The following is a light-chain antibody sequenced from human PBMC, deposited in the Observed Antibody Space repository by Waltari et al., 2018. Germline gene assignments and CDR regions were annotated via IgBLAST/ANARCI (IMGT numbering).Light chain of an antibody. CDR3: LQYNSHPWT. CDR2: GAS. CDR1: QGISTY. J-gene: IGKJ1*01. Sequence: DIQMTQSPSSLSASAGDTVTITCRASQGISTYLNWYQQKPGKTPKRLIYGASSLESGVPSRFSGSGSGTDFTLTISSLQPEDCATYYCLQYNSHPWTFGQGTKVEIK. V-gene: IGKV1-17*01.